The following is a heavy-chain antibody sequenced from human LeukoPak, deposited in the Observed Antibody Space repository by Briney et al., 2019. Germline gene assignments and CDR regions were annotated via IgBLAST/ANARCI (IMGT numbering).Heavy chain of an antibody. CDR3: ARRLASSGRYYYDSSGYQGRFDY. CDR1: GGSFSGYY. J-gene: IGHJ4*02. Sequence: PSETLSLTCAVYGGSFSGYYWSWIRQPPGKGLEWIGEINHSGSTNYNPSLKSRVTISVDTSKNQFSLKLSSVTAADTAVYYCARRLASSGRYYYDSSGYQGRFDYWGQGTLVTVSS. CDR2: INHSGST. V-gene: IGHV4-34*01. D-gene: IGHD3-22*01.